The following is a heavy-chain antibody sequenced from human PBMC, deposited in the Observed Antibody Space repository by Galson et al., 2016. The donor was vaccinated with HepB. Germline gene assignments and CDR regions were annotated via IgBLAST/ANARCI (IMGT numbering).Heavy chain of an antibody. Sequence: SVKVSCKASGYRLSDYDFAWVRQAPGQGLEWMGWMNPNSGNTGYAQRLRGRIAMTSDASTTTAYMELSSLRFEDTAVYYCARAIRYQLLTEFWGRGTLVTVAS. CDR2: MNPNSGNT. D-gene: IGHD6-6*01. V-gene: IGHV1-8*02. J-gene: IGHJ4*02. CDR1: GYRLSDYD. CDR3: ARAIRYQLLTEF.